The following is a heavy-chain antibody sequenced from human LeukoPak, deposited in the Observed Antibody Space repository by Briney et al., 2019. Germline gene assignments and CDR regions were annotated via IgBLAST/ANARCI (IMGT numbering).Heavy chain of an antibody. Sequence: PSETLSLTCAVYGGSFSDYYWTWIRQPPGKGLEWIGEINPSGSTNYNPSLKSRVTISVDTYKNQFSLILTSVTAADTAIYYCANCTSPCRDWGQGTPVTVSS. CDR2: INPSGST. D-gene: IGHD2-8*01. CDR1: GGSFSDYY. V-gene: IGHV4-34*01. J-gene: IGHJ1*01. CDR3: ANCTSPCRD.